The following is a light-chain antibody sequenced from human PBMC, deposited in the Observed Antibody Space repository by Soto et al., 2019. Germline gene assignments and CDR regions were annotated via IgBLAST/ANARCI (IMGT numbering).Light chain of an antibody. CDR2: GAS. CDR1: QSVSSSY. J-gene: IGKJ1*01. V-gene: IGKV3-20*01. CDR3: QQLGT. Sequence: IVLTQPPGTLSLSPGERATLSCRASQSVSSSYLAWYQQKPGQAPRLLIYGASSRATGIPDRFSGSGSGTDFTLTISRLEPEDFAVYYCQQLGTFGQGTKVDI.